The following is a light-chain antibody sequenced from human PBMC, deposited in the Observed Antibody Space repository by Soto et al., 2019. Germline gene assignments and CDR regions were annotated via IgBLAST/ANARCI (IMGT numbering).Light chain of an antibody. CDR2: GAS. V-gene: IGKV3-20*01. Sequence: EIVLTQSPGTLSLSPGERATLSCTASQSVSSNFLAWYQQKPGQAPRLLIHGASSRATGIPDRFSGRGSGIVFTLTISRLEPEDFAVYYCQQYSTSPQTFGQGTRVDI. J-gene: IGKJ1*01. CDR1: QSVSSNF. CDR3: QQYSTSPQT.